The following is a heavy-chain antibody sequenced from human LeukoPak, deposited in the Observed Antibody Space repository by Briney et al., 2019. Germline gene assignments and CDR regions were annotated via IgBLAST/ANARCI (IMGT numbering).Heavy chain of an antibody. J-gene: IGHJ4*02. Sequence: GGSLRLSCAASGFTFSDYYMSWIRQAPGKGLEWVSYISSSGSTIYYADSVKGRFTISRDNAKNSLYLQMNSLRAEDTAVYYCARVPPFYGDQLYFDYWGQGTLVTVSS. CDR2: ISSSGSTI. CDR1: GFTFSDYY. CDR3: ARVPPFYGDQLYFDY. D-gene: IGHD4-17*01. V-gene: IGHV3-11*04.